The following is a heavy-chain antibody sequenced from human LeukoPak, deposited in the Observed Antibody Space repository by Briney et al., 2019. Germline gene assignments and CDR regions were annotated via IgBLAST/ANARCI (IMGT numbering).Heavy chain of an antibody. J-gene: IGHJ4*02. CDR3: AKEEVPNDY. D-gene: IGHD2-2*01. Sequence: GGSLRLSCAVSGCSLSINSMCWVRQAPGKGLEWVSGISRDGDKTYYVDSVEGRFTISRDTSKNTLYLQMDTLRVEDTATYYCAKEEVPNDYWGQGTLVTVSS. CDR2: ISRDGDKT. CDR1: GCSLSINS. V-gene: IGHV3-23*01.